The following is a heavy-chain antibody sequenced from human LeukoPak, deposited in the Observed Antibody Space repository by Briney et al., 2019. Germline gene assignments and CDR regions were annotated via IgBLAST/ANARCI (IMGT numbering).Heavy chain of an antibody. Sequence: SVKVSCKASGGTLSSYAISWVRQAPGQGREWMGGIIPIFGTANYAQKFQGRVTITTDESTRTAYMELSSMRSEDTAVYYCARGERATDQFDYWGQGTLVTVSS. CDR1: GGTLSSYA. J-gene: IGHJ4*02. V-gene: IGHV1-69*05. CDR2: IIPIFGTA. CDR3: ARGERATDQFDY. D-gene: IGHD1-1*01.